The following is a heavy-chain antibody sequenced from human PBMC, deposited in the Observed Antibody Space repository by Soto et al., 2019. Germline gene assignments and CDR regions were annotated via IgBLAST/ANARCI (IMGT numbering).Heavy chain of an antibody. CDR2: IKEDGTEQ. Sequence: EIQLMQSGGGLARPGGSLRLSCAASGFSFSGYWMSWVRQAPGKGPEWVANIKEDGTEQHYVDSVKGRFTISRDNSENSLFLQMNNLRAEDSAIYYCAITPSTVSYWFDPWGPGTQVTVSS. CDR3: AITPSTVSYWFDP. V-gene: IGHV3-7*03. J-gene: IGHJ5*02. CDR1: GFSFSGYW. D-gene: IGHD4-4*01.